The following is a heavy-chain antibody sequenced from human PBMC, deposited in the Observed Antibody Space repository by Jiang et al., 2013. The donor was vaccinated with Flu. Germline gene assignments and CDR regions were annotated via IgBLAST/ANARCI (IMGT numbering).Heavy chain of an antibody. D-gene: IGHD1-1*01. CDR3: AREGTYGTFDY. Sequence: LLKPSETLSLTCTVSGGSISSSSYYWGWIRQPPGKGLEWIGSIYYSGSTNYNPSLKSRVTISVDTSKNQFSLKLSSVTAADTAVYYCAREGTYGTFDYWGQGTLVTVSS. CDR1: GGSISSSSYY. J-gene: IGHJ4*02. V-gene: IGHV4-39*07. CDR2: IYYSGST.